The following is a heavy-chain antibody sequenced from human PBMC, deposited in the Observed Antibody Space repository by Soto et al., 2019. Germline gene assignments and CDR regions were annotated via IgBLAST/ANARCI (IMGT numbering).Heavy chain of an antibody. D-gene: IGHD1-1*01. CDR3: ARDRLEASIYGMDV. J-gene: IGHJ6*02. CDR2: VYNSGRI. Sequence: SETLSLTCSVSGGSLIGYYWSWIRQPAGKGLEWIGRVYNSGRINYNPSLKNRVTMSVDMSKNQFSLKMTSVTAADTAVYYCARDRLEASIYGMDVWGRGTTVTVSS. CDR1: GGSLIGYY. V-gene: IGHV4-4*07.